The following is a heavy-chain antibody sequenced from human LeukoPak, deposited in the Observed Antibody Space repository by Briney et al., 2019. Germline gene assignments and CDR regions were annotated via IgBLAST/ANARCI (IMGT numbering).Heavy chain of an antibody. CDR1: GFTVSSNY. CDR3: ARDHCSSTSCYNRDQFDY. D-gene: IGHD2-2*02. CDR2: IYSGGST. J-gene: IGHJ4*02. Sequence: GGSLRLSCAASGFTVSSNYMSWVRQAPGKGLEWVSVIYSGGSTYYADSVKGRFTISRDSSKNTLYLQMNSLRAEDTAVYYCARDHCSSTSCYNRDQFDYWGQGTLVTVSS. V-gene: IGHV3-66*01.